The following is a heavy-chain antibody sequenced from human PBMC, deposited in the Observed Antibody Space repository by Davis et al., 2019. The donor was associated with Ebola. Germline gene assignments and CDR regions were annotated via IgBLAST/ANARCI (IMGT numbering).Heavy chain of an antibody. CDR1: GFTFSNAW. CDR2: IKSKVDGEPT. D-gene: IGHD4-17*01. V-gene: IGHV3-15*01. CDR3: TTDYGFDP. J-gene: IGHJ5*02. Sequence: PGGSLRLSCAASGFTFSNAWMNWVRQAPGKGLEWVAQIKSKVDGEPTNYAAPVNGRFTISRDDSKNTLFLQMNSLKTEDTGVYYCTTDYGFDPWGQGTLVTVSS.